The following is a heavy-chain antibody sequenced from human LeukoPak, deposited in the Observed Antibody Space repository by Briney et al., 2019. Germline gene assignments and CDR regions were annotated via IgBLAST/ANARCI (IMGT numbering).Heavy chain of an antibody. CDR1: GGSISSYY. J-gene: IGHJ6*02. V-gene: IGHV4-59*12. D-gene: IGHD3-10*01. CDR2: IYYSGRT. Sequence: SETLSLTCTVSGGSISSYYWSWIRQPPGRELEWIGYIYYSGRTHYSPSLKSRVTISVDTSKNQFSLKLSSVTAADTAVYYCARDGLSGSGSGGYYYYGMDVWGQGTTVTVSS. CDR3: ARDGLSGSGSGGYYYYGMDV.